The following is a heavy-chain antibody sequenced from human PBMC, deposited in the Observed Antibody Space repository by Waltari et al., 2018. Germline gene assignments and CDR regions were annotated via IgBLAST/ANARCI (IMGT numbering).Heavy chain of an antibody. J-gene: IGHJ4*02. CDR2: IHRSGKS. CDR1: GDSMNSNSW. Sequence: QLQLQESGPGLVKPSGTLSLTCTVSGDSMNSNSWWSWVRQPPEKGLEWIGQIHRSGKSNYNPSLESRVTISADTSNNQFSLKLTSTTAADTAMYYCARDRGIGLYLDSWGQGTLVTVSP. CDR3: ARDRGIGLYLDS. D-gene: IGHD1-26*01. V-gene: IGHV4-4*02.